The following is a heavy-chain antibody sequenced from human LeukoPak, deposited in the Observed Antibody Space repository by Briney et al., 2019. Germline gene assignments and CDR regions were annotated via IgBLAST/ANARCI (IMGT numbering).Heavy chain of an antibody. V-gene: IGHV3-7*01. CDR2: INQDGTDK. CDR3: ARGPRPNTPYNWFDP. CDR1: RFSFTYSW. Sequence: GGSLRLSCAGSRFSFTYSWLNWVRQAPGMGLGWVANINQDGTDKYYVDSVKGRFIISRDNAKNSVYLQMNSLRAEDTAVYYCARGPRPNTPYNWFDPWGQGTLVIVSS. J-gene: IGHJ5*02.